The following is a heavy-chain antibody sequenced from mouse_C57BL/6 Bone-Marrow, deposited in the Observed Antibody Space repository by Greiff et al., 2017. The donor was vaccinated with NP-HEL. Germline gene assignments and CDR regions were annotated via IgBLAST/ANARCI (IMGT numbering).Heavy chain of an antibody. D-gene: IGHD2-10*01. V-gene: IGHV1-72*01. CDR2: IDPNSGGT. Sequence: QVHVKQPGAELVKPGASVKLSCKASGYTFTSYWMHWVKQRPGRGLEWIGRIDPNSGGTKYNEKFKSKATLTVDKPSSTAYMQLSSLTSEDSAVYYCARWGLLSKFNFDYWGQGTTLTVSS. CDR3: ARWGLLSKFNFDY. J-gene: IGHJ2*01. CDR1: GYTFTSYW.